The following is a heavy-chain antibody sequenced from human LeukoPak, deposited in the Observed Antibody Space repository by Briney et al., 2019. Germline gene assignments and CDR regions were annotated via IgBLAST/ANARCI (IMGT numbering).Heavy chain of an antibody. J-gene: IGHJ3*02. CDR3: ARSDHNSWNAFDI. D-gene: IGHD1-26*01. Sequence: GASVTVSCKASGYTFYNDDINWVRQATGQGGEGMGWINPNNGNLGYAQKFQGRVTITRKTPISTAYMELSSLTSEDTAVYHCARSDHNSWNAFDIWGQGTMVTVSS. CDR1: GYTFYNDD. CDR2: INPNNGNL. V-gene: IGHV1-8*03.